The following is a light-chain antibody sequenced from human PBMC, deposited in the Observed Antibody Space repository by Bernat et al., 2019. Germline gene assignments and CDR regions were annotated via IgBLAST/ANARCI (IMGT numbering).Light chain of an antibody. Sequence: QFVLTQPPSVSAAPGQRVTISGSGSSSNIGSDTVNWYQQVPGTAPKLLIYSNNRRPSGVPDRFSGSKSGPSASLAIVGLQSEDEADYYCASWDSSLKGYVFGTGTKVTV. V-gene: IGLV1-44*01. J-gene: IGLJ1*01. CDR2: SNN. CDR3: ASWDSSLKGYV. CDR1: SSNIGSDT.